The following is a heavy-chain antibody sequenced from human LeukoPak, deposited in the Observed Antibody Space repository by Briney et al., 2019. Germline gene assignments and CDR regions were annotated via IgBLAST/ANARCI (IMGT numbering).Heavy chain of an antibody. CDR2: ISSSGSTI. J-gene: IGHJ4*02. CDR1: GFTSSDYY. V-gene: IGHV3-11*04. Sequence: GGTLRLSCAASGFTSSDYYMSWIRQAPGKGLEWVSYISSSGSTIYYADSVKGRFTISRDNAKNSLYLQMNSLGAEDTAVYYCARYTTAGYSSGWYGPSFDYWGQGTLVTVSS. D-gene: IGHD6-19*01. CDR3: ARYTTAGYSSGWYGPSFDY.